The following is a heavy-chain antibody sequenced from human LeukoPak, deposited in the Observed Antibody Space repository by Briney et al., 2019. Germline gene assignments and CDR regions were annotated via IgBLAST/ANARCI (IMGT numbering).Heavy chain of an antibody. CDR2: IKQDGSEK. CDR1: GFTFSNAW. V-gene: IGHV3-7*01. CDR3: ARSKELLGNI. Sequence: GGSLRLSCAASGFTFSNAWMSWVRQAPGEGLEWVANIKQDGSEKSKNSLYLQMNSLRAEDTAVYYCARSKELLGNIWGQGTMVTVSS. J-gene: IGHJ3*02. D-gene: IGHD2-15*01.